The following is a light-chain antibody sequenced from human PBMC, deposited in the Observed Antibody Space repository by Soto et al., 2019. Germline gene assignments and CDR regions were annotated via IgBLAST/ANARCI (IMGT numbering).Light chain of an antibody. V-gene: IGKV3D-15*01. J-gene: IGKJ1*01. Sequence: EIVMTQSPATLSLSPGERATLSCRASQSVSSNLAGYQQKPGQAPRLLIYGASTRATGSPATFSGSGAATDYTLTIASLQPEDFATYYCQQLNGSPWTFGQGTKVDNK. CDR3: QQLNGSPWT. CDR1: QSVSSN. CDR2: GAS.